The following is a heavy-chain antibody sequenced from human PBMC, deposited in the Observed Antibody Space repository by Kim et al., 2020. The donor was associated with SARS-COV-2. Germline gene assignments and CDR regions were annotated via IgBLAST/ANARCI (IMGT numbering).Heavy chain of an antibody. V-gene: IGHV4-61*01. CDR1: GGSVSSGSYY. D-gene: IGHD1-1*01. J-gene: IGHJ4*02. Sequence: SETLSLTCTVSGGSVSSGSYYWSWIRQPPGKGLEWIGYIYYSGSTNYNPSLKSRVTISVDTSKNQFSLKLSSVTAADTAVYYCARDRGGTTGTTGIDYWGQGTLVTVSS. CDR2: IYYSGST. CDR3: ARDRGGTTGTTGIDY.